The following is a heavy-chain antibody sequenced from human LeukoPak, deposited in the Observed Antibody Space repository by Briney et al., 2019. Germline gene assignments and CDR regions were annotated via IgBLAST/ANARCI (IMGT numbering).Heavy chain of an antibody. J-gene: IGHJ4*02. CDR2: ISPSGDST. Sequence: GASVNVSCKASGYTFTSYYMHWVRRAPGQGLEWMGIISPSGDSTSYTQKFQGRVTMTRDTSTSTVYMELSSLRSEDTAVYYCARVPSGYIYGYYFDYWGQGTLVTVSS. CDR1: GYTFTSYY. CDR3: ARVPSGYIYGYYFDY. V-gene: IGHV1-46*01. D-gene: IGHD5-18*01.